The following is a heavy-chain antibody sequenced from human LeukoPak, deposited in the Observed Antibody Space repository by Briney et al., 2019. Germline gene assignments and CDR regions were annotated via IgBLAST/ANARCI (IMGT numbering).Heavy chain of an antibody. CDR3: ARGMRGGEIDY. CDR1: GGSVSSGSHY. CDR2: IYYSGST. V-gene: IGHV4-61*01. D-gene: IGHD3-10*01. Sequence: PSETLSLTCTVSGGSVSSGSHYWSWIRQPPGKGLEWIGYIYYSGSTNYNPSLKSRVTISVDTSKNQFSLKLSSVTAADTAVYYCARGMRGGEIDYWGQGTLVTVSS. J-gene: IGHJ4*02.